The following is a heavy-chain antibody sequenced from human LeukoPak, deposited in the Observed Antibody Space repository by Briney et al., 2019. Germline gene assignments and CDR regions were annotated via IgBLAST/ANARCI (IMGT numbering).Heavy chain of an antibody. J-gene: IGHJ4*02. CDR2: FGHGRNA. CDR1: GGAINTNDYY. V-gene: IGHV4-39*01. D-gene: IGHD2-8*01. CDR3: GIHAPYRNGAL. Sequence: PETLSLTCTLSGGAINTNDYYWGSIRHPLGKGLVWIRSFGHGRNAFYTPSLQSRITSSVDGSTNRLSLRLPCVTAADTAIYYCGIHAPYRNGALWGEGNLLSVSS.